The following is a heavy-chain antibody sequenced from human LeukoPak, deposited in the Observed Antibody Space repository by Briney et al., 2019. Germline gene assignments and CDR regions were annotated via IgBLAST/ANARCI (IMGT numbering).Heavy chain of an antibody. J-gene: IGHJ4*02. CDR2: ISYDGSNK. CDR3: ARESGGISFDY. V-gene: IGHV3-30-3*01. Sequence: GRSLRLSCAASGFTFSSYAMHWVRQAPGKGLEWVAVISYDGSNKYYADSVKGRFTISRDNSKNTLYLQMNTLRAEDTAMYYCARESGGISFDYWGQGTLVTVSS. D-gene: IGHD3-16*01. CDR1: GFTFSSYA.